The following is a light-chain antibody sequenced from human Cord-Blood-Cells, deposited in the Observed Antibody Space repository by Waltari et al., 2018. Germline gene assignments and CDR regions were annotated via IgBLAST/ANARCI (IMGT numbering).Light chain of an antibody. CDR2: DAS. Sequence: DIQMTQSPSFLSASVGDRVTITCQASQDISNYLNWYQQKPGKAPKLLIYDASNLETGVPSRFSGSGSGTDFTFTISILQPEDIATYYCQQYDNLPITFGQGTRLEIK. J-gene: IGKJ5*01. V-gene: IGKV1-33*01. CDR1: QDISNY. CDR3: QQYDNLPIT.